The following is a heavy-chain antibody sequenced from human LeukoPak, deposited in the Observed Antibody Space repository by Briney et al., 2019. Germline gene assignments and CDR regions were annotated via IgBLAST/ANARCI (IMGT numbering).Heavy chain of an antibody. J-gene: IGHJ4*02. CDR1: GFTFIRHA. V-gene: IGHV3-23*01. Sequence: GGSLRLSSAASGFTFIRHAMSWVRQAPGKGLEWVTAVSGSGGTTKYADAVEGRFTISRDNSNNTLYLQMNSLRAEDTAVYFCARDRHDILTGYSIAWGQGTLVTVST. D-gene: IGHD3-9*01. CDR2: VSGSGGTT. CDR3: ARDRHDILTGYSIA.